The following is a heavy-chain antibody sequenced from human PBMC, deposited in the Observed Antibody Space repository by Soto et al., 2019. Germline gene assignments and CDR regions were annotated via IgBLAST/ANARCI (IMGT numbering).Heavy chain of an antibody. D-gene: IGHD1-26*01. CDR2: IDSGGST. Sequence: EVQLVESGGGLMQPGGSLRLSCAASGFIVSRNYMSWVRQAPGKGLEWVSLIDSGGSTYYADSVKGRFTISRDNSKNTLYLQMTGLRAEDTAVYYCARDGSARSFQYWGQGTLVTVSS. V-gene: IGHV3-53*01. CDR1: GFIVSRNY. J-gene: IGHJ1*01. CDR3: ARDGSARSFQY.